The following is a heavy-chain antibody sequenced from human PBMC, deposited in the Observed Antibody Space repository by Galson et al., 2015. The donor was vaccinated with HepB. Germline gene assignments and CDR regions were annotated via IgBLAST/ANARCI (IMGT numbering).Heavy chain of an antibody. Sequence: SLRLSCAASGFTFSSYAMSWVRQAPGKELEWVSAISGSGGSTYYADSVKGRFTISRDNSKNTLYLQMNSLRAEDTAVYYCAKLFYYDSSGYSKNPDAFDIWGQGTMVTVSS. CDR2: ISGSGGST. CDR3: AKLFYYDSSGYSKNPDAFDI. V-gene: IGHV3-23*01. CDR1: GFTFSSYA. D-gene: IGHD3-22*01. J-gene: IGHJ3*02.